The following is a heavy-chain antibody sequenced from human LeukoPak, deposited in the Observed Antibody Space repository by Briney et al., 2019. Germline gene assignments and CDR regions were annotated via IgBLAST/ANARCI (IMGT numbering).Heavy chain of an antibody. CDR1: GFTFSSYT. V-gene: IGHV3-30-3*01. CDR2: ISYDGSNK. CDR3: ADFAVVVVPAAAIRHDAFDI. Sequence: GRSLRLSCAASGFTFSSYTMHWVRQAPGKGLEWVAIISYDGSNKYYADSVKGRFTISRDNSKNTLYLQMNSLRAEDTAVYYCADFAVVVVPAAAIRHDAFDIWGQGTMVTVSS. J-gene: IGHJ3*02. D-gene: IGHD2-2*01.